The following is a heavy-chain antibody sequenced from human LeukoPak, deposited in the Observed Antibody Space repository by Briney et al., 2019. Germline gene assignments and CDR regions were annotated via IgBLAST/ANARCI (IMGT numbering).Heavy chain of an antibody. CDR1: GFTFSSYA. Sequence: GRSLRLSCAASGFTFSSYAMHWVRQAPGKGLEWVSAISGSGGSTYYADSVKGRFTISRDNSKNTLYLQMNSLRAEDTAVYYCAKCNSSGWYFRAAFNIWGQGTMVTVSS. CDR3: AKCNSSGWYFRAAFNI. J-gene: IGHJ3*02. CDR2: ISGSGGST. V-gene: IGHV3-23*01. D-gene: IGHD6-19*01.